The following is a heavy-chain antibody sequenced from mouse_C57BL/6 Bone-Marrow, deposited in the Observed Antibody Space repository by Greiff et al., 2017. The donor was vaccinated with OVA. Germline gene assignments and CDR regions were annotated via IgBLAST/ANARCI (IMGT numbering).Heavy chain of an antibody. J-gene: IGHJ1*03. CDR1: GFNIKDDY. CDR2: IDPENGDT. D-gene: IGHD1-1*02. Sequence: EVQLQQSGAELVRPGASVKLSCTASGFNIKDDYMHWVKQRPEQGLEWIGWIDPENGDTEYASKFQGKATITADKSSNTAYLQLSSLTSEDTAVYYCTSSYGDWYFDVWGTGTTVTVSS. CDR3: TSSYGDWYFDV. V-gene: IGHV14-4*01.